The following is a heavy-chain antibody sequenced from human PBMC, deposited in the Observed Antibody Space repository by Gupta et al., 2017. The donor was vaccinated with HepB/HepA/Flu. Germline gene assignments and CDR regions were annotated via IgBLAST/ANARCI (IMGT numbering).Heavy chain of an antibody. Sequence: EVQLLESGGGLVQPGGSLRLSCAASVFTFSSYDMSWVRQAPGKGLEWVSVISGSGGSTYYADSVKGRFTISRDNSKNTLYLKMNRLRAEDTAVYYCAKDDDLWSGRDSYFDYWGQGTRVTVSS. D-gene: IGHD3-3*01. CDR1: VFTFSSYD. V-gene: IGHV3-23*01. CDR2: ISGSGGST. CDR3: AKDDDLWSGRDSYFDY. J-gene: IGHJ4*02.